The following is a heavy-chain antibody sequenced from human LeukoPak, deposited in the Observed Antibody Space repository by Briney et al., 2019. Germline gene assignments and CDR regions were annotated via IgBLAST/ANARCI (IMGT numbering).Heavy chain of an antibody. J-gene: IGHJ4*02. Sequence: PSETLSLTCTVSGGSITIYYWSWIRQPAGKGLEWIGSIYYSGSTYYNPSLKSRVTISVDTSKNQFSLKLSSVTAADTAVYYCARSRWLSDPYFDYWGQGTLVTVSS. CDR2: IYYSGST. CDR3: ARSRWLSDPYFDY. D-gene: IGHD3-22*01. V-gene: IGHV4-4*07. CDR1: GGSITIYY.